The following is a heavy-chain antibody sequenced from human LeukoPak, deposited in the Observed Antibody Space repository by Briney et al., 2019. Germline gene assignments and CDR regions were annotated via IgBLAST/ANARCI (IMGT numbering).Heavy chain of an antibody. CDR1: GFTFSSYS. CDR3: ARDSSNYYMDV. Sequence: GGSLRLSCAASGFTFSSYSMNWVRQAPGKGLEWVSSMSSSSSYIYYADSVKGRFTISRDNAKNSLYLQMNSLRAEDTAVYYCARDSSNYYMDVWGKGTTVTVSS. CDR2: MSSSSSYI. V-gene: IGHV3-21*01. J-gene: IGHJ6*03.